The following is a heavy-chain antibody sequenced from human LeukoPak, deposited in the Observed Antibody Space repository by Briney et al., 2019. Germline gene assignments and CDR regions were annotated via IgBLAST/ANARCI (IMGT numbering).Heavy chain of an antibody. J-gene: IGHJ4*02. V-gene: IGHV4-30-2*01. CDR2: IYHSGST. Sequence: SETLSLTCAVSGGSISSGGYSWSWIRQPPGKGLEWIGYIYHSGSTYYNPSLKSRVTISVDTSKNQFSLKLNSVTAADTAVYYCARGYSSTIDYWGQGTLVTVSS. CDR1: GGSISSGGYS. CDR3: ARGYSSTIDY. D-gene: IGHD6-13*01.